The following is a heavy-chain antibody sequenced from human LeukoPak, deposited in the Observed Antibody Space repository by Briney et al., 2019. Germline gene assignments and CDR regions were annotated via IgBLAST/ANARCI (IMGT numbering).Heavy chain of an antibody. CDR2: INAGNGNT. CDR1: GYTFTSYV. Sequence: ASVKVSCKASGYTFTSYVIHWVRQAPGQRLEWMGWINAGNGNTKYSQEFQDRVTITRDTSASTAYMELSSLRSEDMAVYYCARARYESRIWPKSRYDYYHYMDVWGKGTTVTVSS. CDR3: ARARYESRIWPKSRYDYYHYMDV. V-gene: IGHV1-3*03. D-gene: IGHD2-15*01. J-gene: IGHJ6*03.